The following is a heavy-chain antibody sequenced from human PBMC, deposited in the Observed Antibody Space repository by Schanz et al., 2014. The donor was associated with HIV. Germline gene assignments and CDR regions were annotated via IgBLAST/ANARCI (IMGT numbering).Heavy chain of an antibody. CDR3: ARTSRIVIPDRDPRLSYLYGMDV. CDR1: GFTFSSYG. Sequence: QVQLVESGGGVVQPGRSLRLSCAASGFTFSSYGMHWVRQAPGKGLEWVAVLWHDGTNKYYVDSVKDRFTISRDNSKNTRDLQMNGLRADDTAVYYCARTSRIVIPDRDPRLSYLYGMDVWGQGTTVTVSS. V-gene: IGHV3-33*01. CDR2: LWHDGTNK. D-gene: IGHD1-26*01. J-gene: IGHJ6*02.